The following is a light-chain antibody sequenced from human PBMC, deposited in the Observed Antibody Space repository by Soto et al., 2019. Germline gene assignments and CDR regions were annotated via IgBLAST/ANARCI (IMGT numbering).Light chain of an antibody. Sequence: QSVLTQPPSASGTPGQRVTISCSGSSSNIGSNTVNLYQQLPGTAPKLLIYSNNQRPSGVPDRFSGSKSGTSASLAISGLQYEDEADYYCAAWDDSLNGQVFGTGTKLTVL. J-gene: IGLJ1*01. CDR1: SSNIGSNT. V-gene: IGLV1-44*01. CDR3: AAWDDSLNGQV. CDR2: SNN.